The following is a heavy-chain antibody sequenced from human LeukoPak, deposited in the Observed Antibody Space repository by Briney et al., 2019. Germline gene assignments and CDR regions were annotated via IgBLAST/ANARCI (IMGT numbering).Heavy chain of an antibody. D-gene: IGHD3-10*01. CDR1: GFTFSNYW. CDR2: IKQDGSEK. Sequence: PGGSLRLSCAASGFTFSNYWMSWVRQAPGKGLEWVANIKQDGSEKYYIDSVKGRFTLSRDNAKNSLYLQMNSLRVEEAAVYYCASMKGSGTYSSFDFWGQGTLVTVSS. J-gene: IGHJ4*02. V-gene: IGHV3-7*01. CDR3: ASMKGSGTYSSFDF.